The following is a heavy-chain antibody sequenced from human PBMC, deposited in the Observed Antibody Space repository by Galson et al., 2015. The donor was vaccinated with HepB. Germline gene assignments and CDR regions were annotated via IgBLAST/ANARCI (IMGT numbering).Heavy chain of an antibody. V-gene: IGHV4-61*01. CDR1: GDSVSSPLYY. J-gene: IGHJ3*01. CDR2: IYYSTNT. D-gene: IGHD1-1*01. Sequence: SETLSLTCAVSGDSVSSPLYYWTWIRQPPGKGLEWIGYIYYSTNTNYNPSLKSRVTMSVDTSKNQFSLEVSSVTPADTAVYYCARCRMSNEALDLWGQGTMVTVSS. CDR3: ARCRMSNEALDL.